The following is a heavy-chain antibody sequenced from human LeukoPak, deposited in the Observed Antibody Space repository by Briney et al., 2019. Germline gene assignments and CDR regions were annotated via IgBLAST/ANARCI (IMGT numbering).Heavy chain of an antibody. CDR3: ARGLYYYGSGSYYSPPWYYYYGMDV. J-gene: IGHJ6*04. CDR1: GGSFSGYY. Sequence: SETLSLTCAVYGGSFSGYYWSWIRQPPGKRLEWIGEINHSGSTNYNPSLKSRVTISVDTSKNQFSLKLSSVTAADTAVYYCARGLYYYGSGSYYSPPWYYYYGMDVWGKGTTVTVSS. D-gene: IGHD3-10*01. V-gene: IGHV4-34*01. CDR2: INHSGST.